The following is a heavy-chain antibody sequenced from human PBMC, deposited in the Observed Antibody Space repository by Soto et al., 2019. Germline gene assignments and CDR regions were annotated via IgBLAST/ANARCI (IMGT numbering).Heavy chain of an antibody. CDR2: ISGSGGSP. CDR3: AKARCTGDTCFVPDY. Sequence: GGSLRLSCVASGFSFSSYTMAWVRQAPGKGLEWVSSISGSGGSPSYADSVQGRFIISRDNPRNTVSLQMNRLRAEDTATYYCAKARCTGDTCFVPDYWGHGRLVTVSS. CDR1: GFSFSSYT. J-gene: IGHJ4*01. D-gene: IGHD2-8*02. V-gene: IGHV3-23*01.